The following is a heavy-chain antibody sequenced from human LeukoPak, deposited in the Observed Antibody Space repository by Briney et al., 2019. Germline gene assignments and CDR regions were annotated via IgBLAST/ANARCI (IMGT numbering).Heavy chain of an antibody. CDR3: IRGGYYMVYDY. CDR2: IASKVHGGTT. D-gene: IGHD2/OR15-2a*01. J-gene: IGHJ4*02. V-gene: IGHV3-49*03. CDR1: GFTFGDYA. Sequence: GGSLRLSCTASGFTFGDYAVNWFRQAPGKGLEWVCLIASKVHGGTTEYAASVKGRFTISRDDSKSIAYLQMNSLVTEDTAVYYCIRGGYYMVYDYWGQGTLVTVSS.